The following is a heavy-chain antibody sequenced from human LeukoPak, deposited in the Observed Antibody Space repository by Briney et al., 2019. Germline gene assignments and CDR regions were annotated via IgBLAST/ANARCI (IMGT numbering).Heavy chain of an antibody. CDR1: GFTFDDYA. J-gene: IGHJ4*02. CDR3: AKGMVRGVIITLFDY. CDR2: ISWNSGSM. Sequence: GGSLRLSCAASGFTFDDYAMHWVRQAPGKGLEWVSGISWNSGSMGYADSVKGRFTISRDNAKNSLYLQMNSLRAEDTALYYCAKGMVRGVIITLFDYWGQGTLVTVSS. V-gene: IGHV3-9*01. D-gene: IGHD3-10*01.